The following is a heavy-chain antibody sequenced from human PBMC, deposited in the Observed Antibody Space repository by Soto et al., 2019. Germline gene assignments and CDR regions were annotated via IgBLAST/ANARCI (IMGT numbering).Heavy chain of an antibody. CDR2: ISSSSSYI. CDR1: GFTFSSDS. D-gene: IGHD3-3*01. Sequence: RGSLRLSCAASGFTFSSDSMNWVRQAPGKGLEWVSSISSSSSYIYYADSVKGRFTISRDNAKNSLYLQMNSLRAEDTAMYYCARDNSITIFVVVPSHYWFDPWGQGTLVTGSS. V-gene: IGHV3-21*01. CDR3: ARDNSITIFVVVPSHYWFDP. J-gene: IGHJ5*02.